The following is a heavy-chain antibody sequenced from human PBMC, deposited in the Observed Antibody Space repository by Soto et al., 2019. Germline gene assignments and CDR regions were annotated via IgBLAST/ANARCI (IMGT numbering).Heavy chain of an antibody. D-gene: IGHD3-16*01. CDR2: ISAYNGNT. J-gene: IGHJ6*02. CDR3: ARDVDVYVTPSPQDV. V-gene: IGHV1-18*01. CDR1: GYTFTSYA. Sequence: ASVKVSCKASGYTFTSYAISWVRQAPGQGLEWMGWISAYNGNTNYAQKLQGRVTMTTDTSTSTAYMELRSLRSDDTVVYYCARDVDVYVTPSPQDVWGQGTTVTVSS.